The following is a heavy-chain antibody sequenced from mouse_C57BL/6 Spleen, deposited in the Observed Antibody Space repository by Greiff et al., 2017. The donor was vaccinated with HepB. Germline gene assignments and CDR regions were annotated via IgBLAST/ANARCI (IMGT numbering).Heavy chain of an antibody. Sequence: LVESGPELVKPGASVKISCKASGYSFTDYNMNWVKQSNGKSLEWIGVINPNYGTTSYNQKFKGKATLTVDQSSSTAYMQLNSLTSEDSAVYYCARSYYYGSSYAMDYWGQGTSVTVSS. CDR3: ARSYYYGSSYAMDY. V-gene: IGHV1-39*01. CDR1: GYSFTDYN. J-gene: IGHJ4*01. CDR2: INPNYGTT. D-gene: IGHD1-1*01.